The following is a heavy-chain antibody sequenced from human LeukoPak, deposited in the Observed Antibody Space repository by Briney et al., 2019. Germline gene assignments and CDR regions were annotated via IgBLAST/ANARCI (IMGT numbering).Heavy chain of an antibody. V-gene: IGHV5-51*01. CDR2: IYPGDSDT. D-gene: IGHD5-12*01. Sequence: GESLKISCKGSGYSFTSYWIGWVRQMPGKGLEWMGIIYPGDSDTRYSPSFQGQVTISADKSISTAYLQWSSLKASDTAMYYCARHYRDYSGYGGLGGVPLDWGQGTLVTVSS. CDR3: ARHYRDYSGYGGLGGVPLD. J-gene: IGHJ4*02. CDR1: GYSFTSYW.